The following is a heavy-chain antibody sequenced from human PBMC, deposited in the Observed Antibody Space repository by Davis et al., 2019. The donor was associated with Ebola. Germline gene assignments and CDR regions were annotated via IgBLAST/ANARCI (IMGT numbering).Heavy chain of an antibody. D-gene: IGHD1-26*01. CDR2: ISGYNLKT. V-gene: IGHV1-18*01. CDR1: GYTFTSYG. Sequence: AASVKVSCKTSGYTFTSYGISWVRQAPGQGLEWMGWISGYNLKTTYAQKFQGRVTMTINTSTDTAYMELRSLRSDDTAVYYCARDKWEVLAYLDYWGQGTLVSVSS. J-gene: IGHJ4*02. CDR3: ARDKWEVLAYLDY.